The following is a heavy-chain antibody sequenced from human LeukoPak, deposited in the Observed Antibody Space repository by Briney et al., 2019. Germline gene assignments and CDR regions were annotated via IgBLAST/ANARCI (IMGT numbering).Heavy chain of an antibody. J-gene: IGHJ4*02. V-gene: IGHV3-30*02. CDR3: AKEGYCSGGSCYSPYYFDY. CDR2: IRYDGSNK. D-gene: IGHD2-15*01. Sequence: PGGSLRLSCAASGFTFSSYGMHWVRQAPGKGLEWVAFIRYDGSNKYYADSVKGRFTISRDNSKNTLYLQMNSLRAEDTAVYYCAKEGYCSGGSCYSPYYFDYWGQGTLVTVSS. CDR1: GFTFSSYG.